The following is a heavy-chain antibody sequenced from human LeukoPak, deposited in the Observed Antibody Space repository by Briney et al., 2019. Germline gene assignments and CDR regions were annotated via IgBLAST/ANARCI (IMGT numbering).Heavy chain of an antibody. V-gene: IGHV3-23*01. J-gene: IGHJ4*02. D-gene: IGHD1-1*01. Sequence: GAPLRLSCAASGFTSSSNAMGWVRQAPGKGLEWVSAISPGGSPYYADSVKGRFTISRDNSKNTLYLQMNSLRAEDTAVYYCAKDGGWVLDYWGQGTLVTVSS. CDR1: GFTSSSNA. CDR2: ISPGGSP. CDR3: AKDGGWVLDY.